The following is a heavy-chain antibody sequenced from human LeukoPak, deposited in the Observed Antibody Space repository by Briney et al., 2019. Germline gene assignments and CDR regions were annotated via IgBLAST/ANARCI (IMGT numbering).Heavy chain of an antibody. CDR1: GGTFSSYA. CDR2: IIPIFGTA. Sequence: GASVKVSCKASGGTFSSYAISWVRQAPGQGLEWMGGIIPIFGTANYAQEFQGRVTITADKSTSTAYMELSRLRSDDTAVYYCASFAGGGDWFDPWGQGTLVTVSS. J-gene: IGHJ5*02. CDR3: ASFAGGGDWFDP. V-gene: IGHV1-69*06. D-gene: IGHD3-16*01.